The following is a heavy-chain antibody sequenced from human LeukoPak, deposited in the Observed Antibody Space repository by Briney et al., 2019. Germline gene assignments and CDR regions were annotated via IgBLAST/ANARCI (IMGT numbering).Heavy chain of an antibody. CDR3: AKWSVAGPRYFDY. CDR1: GFTFSSYA. V-gene: IGHV3-23*01. CDR2: ISGSGGST. D-gene: IGHD6-19*01. Sequence: GGSLRLSCAASGFTFSSYAMSWVRQAPGKGLEWVSAISGSGGSTYYADSVKGRFTISRDNSKNTLYMQMNSLRAEDTAVYYCAKWSVAGPRYFDYWGQGTLVTVSS. J-gene: IGHJ4*02.